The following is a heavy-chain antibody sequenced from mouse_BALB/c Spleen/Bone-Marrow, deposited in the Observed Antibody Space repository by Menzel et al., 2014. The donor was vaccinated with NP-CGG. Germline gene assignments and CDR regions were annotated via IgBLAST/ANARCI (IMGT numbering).Heavy chain of an antibody. CDR3: ARVVYYDYDVWFAY. CDR2: ISSGGST. Sequence: EVKLQESGGGLVKPGGSLKLSCAASGFTFSSYAMSWVRQTPEKRLEWVASISSGGSTYYPDSVKGRFTISRDNARNILYLQMSSLRSEDTAMYYCARVVYYDYDVWFAYWGQGTLATVSA. D-gene: IGHD2-4*01. V-gene: IGHV5-6-5*01. CDR1: GFTFSSYA. J-gene: IGHJ3*01.